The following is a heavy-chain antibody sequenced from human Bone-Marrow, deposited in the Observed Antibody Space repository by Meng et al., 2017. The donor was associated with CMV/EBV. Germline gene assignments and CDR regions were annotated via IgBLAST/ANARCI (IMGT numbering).Heavy chain of an antibody. CDR2: ISSSSSYI. D-gene: IGHD5-18*01. Sequence: GGSLRLSCAASGFTFSSYSMNWVRQAPGKGLEWVSSISSSSSYIYYADSVKGRFTISRDNAKNSLYLQMNSLRAEDTAVYYCAKDINTAMVFPYYGMDVWGQGTTVTVSS. CDR1: GFTFSSYS. CDR3: AKDINTAMVFPYYGMDV. J-gene: IGHJ6*02. V-gene: IGHV3-21*01.